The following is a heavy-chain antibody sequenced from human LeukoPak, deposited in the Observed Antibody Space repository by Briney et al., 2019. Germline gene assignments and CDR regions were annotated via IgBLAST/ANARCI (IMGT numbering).Heavy chain of an antibody. J-gene: IGHJ4*02. Sequence: PSETLSLTCAVYGVSFSGYYWSWIRQPPGKGLEWIGEINHSGSTNYNPSLKSRVTISVDTSKNQFSLKLSSVTAADTAVYYCARGRRITMIVVVNFDYWGQGTLVTVSS. CDR1: GVSFSGYY. CDR3: ARGRRITMIVVVNFDY. V-gene: IGHV4-34*01. CDR2: INHSGST. D-gene: IGHD3-22*01.